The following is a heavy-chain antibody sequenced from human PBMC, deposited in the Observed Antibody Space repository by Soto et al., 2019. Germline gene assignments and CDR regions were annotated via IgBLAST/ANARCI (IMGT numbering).Heavy chain of an antibody. CDR2: IKSKTDGGTT. D-gene: IGHD5-12*01. V-gene: IGHV3-15*01. Sequence: GSLRLSCAASGFTFSNAWMSWVRQAPGKGLEWVGRIKSKTDGGTTDYAAPVKGRFTISRDDSKNTLYLQMNSLKTEDTAVYYCTTSTHASYSGYDTRFDYWGQGTLVTVSS. J-gene: IGHJ4*02. CDR3: TTSTHASYSGYDTRFDY. CDR1: GFTFSNAW.